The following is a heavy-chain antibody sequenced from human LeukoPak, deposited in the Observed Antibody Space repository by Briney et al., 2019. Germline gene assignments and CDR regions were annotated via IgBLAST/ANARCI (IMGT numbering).Heavy chain of an antibody. Sequence: GGSLRLSCAASGFTFSSYGMHWVRQAPGKGLAWVAVTYYNGNNEYYADSVKGRFTISRDNSKNTLYLQMDSLRAEDTAVYYCARGVENYDVLTHFDYWGQGTLVTVSS. CDR3: ARGVENYDVLTHFDY. J-gene: IGHJ4*02. V-gene: IGHV3-33*01. CDR2: TYYNGNNE. CDR1: GFTFSSYG. D-gene: IGHD3-9*01.